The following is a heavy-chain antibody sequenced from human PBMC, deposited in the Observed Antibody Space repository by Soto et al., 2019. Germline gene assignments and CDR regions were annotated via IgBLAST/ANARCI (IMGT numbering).Heavy chain of an antibody. CDR2: IKQDGSEK. CDR1: GFTFSSHR. CDR3: AIYGSGSYYNRFDP. D-gene: IGHD3-10*01. V-gene: IGHV3-7*02. Sequence: PGGSLRHSCAASGFTFSSHRMSWVRQALGKGLEWVANIKQDGSEKYYVDSVKGRFTISRDNAKNSLYLQMNSLRAEDTAVYYCAIYGSGSYYNRFDPWGQGT. J-gene: IGHJ5*02.